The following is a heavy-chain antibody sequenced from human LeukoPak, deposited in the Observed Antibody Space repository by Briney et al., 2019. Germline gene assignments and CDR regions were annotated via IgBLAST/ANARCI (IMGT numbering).Heavy chain of an antibody. Sequence: SETLSLTCTVSGGSISSYYWSWIRQPPGKGLEWIGEINHSGSTNYNPSLKSRVTISVDTSKNQFSLKLSSVTAADTAVYYCARGLNYDFWSGYYTGFDYWGQGTLVTVSS. J-gene: IGHJ4*02. CDR2: INHSGST. D-gene: IGHD3-3*01. CDR3: ARGLNYDFWSGYYTGFDY. CDR1: GGSISSYY. V-gene: IGHV4-34*01.